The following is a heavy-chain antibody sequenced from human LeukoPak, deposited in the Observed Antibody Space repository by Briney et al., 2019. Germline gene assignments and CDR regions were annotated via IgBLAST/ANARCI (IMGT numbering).Heavy chain of an antibody. D-gene: IGHD5-18*01. Sequence: GGSLRLSCAASGFTVSSNYMRWVRQAPGKGLEWVSVIYSGGSTYYADSVKGRFTISRDNSKNTLYLQMNSLRAEDTAVYYCARVTAMVLKYYYYMDVWGKGTTVTVSS. CDR3: ARVTAMVLKYYYYMDV. V-gene: IGHV3-66*02. J-gene: IGHJ6*03. CDR1: GFTVSSNY. CDR2: IYSGGST.